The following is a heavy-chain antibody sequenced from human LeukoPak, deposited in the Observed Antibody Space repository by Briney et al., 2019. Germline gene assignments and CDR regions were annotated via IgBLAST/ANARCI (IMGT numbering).Heavy chain of an antibody. CDR1: GGSISDGGYY. CDR2: IYESGST. CDR3: ARNTGIAAAGNPSYYYYYYMDV. D-gene: IGHD6-13*01. J-gene: IGHJ6*03. Sequence: SQTLSLTCTVSGGSISDGGYYWRWLRQHPGKGLEWIGCIYESGSTFYNPSLKSRVTISMHTSKKQFALRLSSATAADTAVYYCARNTGIAAAGNPSYYYYYYMDVWGKGTTVTVSS. V-gene: IGHV4-31*03.